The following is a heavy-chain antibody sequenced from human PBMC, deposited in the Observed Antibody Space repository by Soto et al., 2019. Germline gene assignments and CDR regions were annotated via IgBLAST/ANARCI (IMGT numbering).Heavy chain of an antibody. CDR2: ITVHNLNP. CDR1: GYTFTTYG. CDR3: ARVPRVGADGPYYSGMDV. Sequence: QVQLVQSGAEVKKAAASVKVSCKASGYTFTTYGIIWVRQAPGQGLEGRGWITVHNLNPNYAQQLQGRATMTTDTAASRAYMELRSLRDDDTAVYYCARVPRVGADGPYYSGMDVWGQGTTVTVSS. V-gene: IGHV1-18*01. J-gene: IGHJ6*02. D-gene: IGHD1-26*01.